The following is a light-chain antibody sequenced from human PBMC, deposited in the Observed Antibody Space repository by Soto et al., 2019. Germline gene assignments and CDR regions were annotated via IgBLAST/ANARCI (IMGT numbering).Light chain of an antibody. V-gene: IGKV3-15*01. J-gene: IGKJ1*01. CDR2: GAS. Sequence: EIVMSQSPATLSVSPGERATLSCRASQSVTSNLAWYQQKPCQAPRLLIYGASTRATGIPARFSGSGSGTEFTLTISSLQSEDFAVYYCQQYNNWPPWTFGQGTKVDI. CDR3: QQYNNWPPWT. CDR1: QSVTSN.